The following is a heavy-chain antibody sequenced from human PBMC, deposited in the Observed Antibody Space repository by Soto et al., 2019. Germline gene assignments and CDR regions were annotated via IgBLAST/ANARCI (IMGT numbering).Heavy chain of an antibody. Sequence: GESLEISCNGSGYSFPNYWIAWVRQQPGKGREWMGSIYPGGTNTAYGASVMGKFTSAADKSISTAFQQWMILNAYDTVVYCCASILTGGLDYWAQGTLVTVSS. CDR3: ASILTGGLDY. V-gene: IGHV5-51*01. D-gene: IGHD3-9*01. CDR1: GYSFPNYW. J-gene: IGHJ4*02. CDR2: IYPGGTNT.